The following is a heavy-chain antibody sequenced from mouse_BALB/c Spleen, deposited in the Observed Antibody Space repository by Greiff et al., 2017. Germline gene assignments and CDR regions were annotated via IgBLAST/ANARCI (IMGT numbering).Heavy chain of an antibody. V-gene: IGHV2-9*02. J-gene: IGHJ3*01. CDR2: IWAGGST. CDR1: GFSLTSYG. Sequence: VHLVESGPGLVAPSQSLSITCTVSGFSLTSYGVHWVRQPPGKGLEWLGVIWAGGSTNYNSALMSRLSISKDNSKSQVFLKMNSLQTDDTAMYYCARGLLRPLAYWGQGTLVTVSA. D-gene: IGHD1-2*01. CDR3: ARGLLRPLAY.